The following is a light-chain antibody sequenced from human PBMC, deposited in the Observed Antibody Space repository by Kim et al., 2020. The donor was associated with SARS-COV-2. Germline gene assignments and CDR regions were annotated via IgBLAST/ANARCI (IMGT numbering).Light chain of an antibody. CDR3: QYLRNYPRT. V-gene: IGKV1-9*01. CDR2: AAS. J-gene: IGKJ5*01. CDR1: RDIHNY. Sequence: SVGSRFPITCRATRDIHNYVAWYQQKPGKAPNPLISAASTLQSGFSSRFSGSGSGTDFALTINSLQPEDFATNYCQYLRNYPRTFGQGTRLEIK.